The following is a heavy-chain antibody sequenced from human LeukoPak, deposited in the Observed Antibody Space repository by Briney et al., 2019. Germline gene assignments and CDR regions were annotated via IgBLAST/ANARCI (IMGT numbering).Heavy chain of an antibody. J-gene: IGHJ4*02. CDR2: ISTSGTTI. CDR3: ARIERVSRQRVADLFDY. CDR1: GFTFSSYE. Sequence: GGSLRLSCAASGFTFSSYEMNWVRQAPGKGLEWVSYISTSGTTIQYADSVKGRFTISRDNAKNSLYLQMNSLRAEDTAVYYCARIERVSRQRVADLFDYWGQGTLVTVSS. V-gene: IGHV3-48*03. D-gene: IGHD5/OR15-5a*01.